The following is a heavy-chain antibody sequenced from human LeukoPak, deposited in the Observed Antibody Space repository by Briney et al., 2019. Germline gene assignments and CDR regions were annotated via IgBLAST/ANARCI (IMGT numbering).Heavy chain of an antibody. V-gene: IGHV4-34*01. CDR1: GGSFSGYY. J-gene: IGHJ4*02. D-gene: IGHD3-22*01. CDR3: ARSDSHLSSGYPFDY. CDR2: INHSGST. Sequence: SETLSLTCAVYGGSFSGYYWSWIRQPPGKGLEWIGEINHSGSTNYNPFLKSRVTISVDTSKNQFSLKLSSVTAADTAVYYCARSDSHLSSGYPFDYWGQGTLVTVSS.